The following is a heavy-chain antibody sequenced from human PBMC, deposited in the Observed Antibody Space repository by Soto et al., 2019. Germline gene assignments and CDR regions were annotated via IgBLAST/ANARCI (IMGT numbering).Heavy chain of an antibody. Sequence: WTWIRQPPGNGLEWIGYIYYSGSTSYNLSLKSRVTISVDTSKNQFSLKLSSVTAADTAVYYCARLLWSPSNWLDPWGQGTLVTVSS. D-gene: IGHD3-10*01. CDR2: IYYSGST. J-gene: IGHJ5*02. CDR3: ARLLWSPSNWLDP. V-gene: IGHV4-59*08.